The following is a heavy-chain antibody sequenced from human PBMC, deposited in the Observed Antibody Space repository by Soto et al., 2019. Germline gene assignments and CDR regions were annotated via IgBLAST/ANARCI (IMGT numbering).Heavy chain of an antibody. CDR1: RGSVNSGGYS. V-gene: IGHV4-30-2*01. Sequence: PSETLSLTCVVSRGSVNSGGYSWNWIRQTPGKALEWLGHIYDSETTYYNPSLKSRVTILLEKSKNQFSLRLSSVTAADTAVYYCARERRSCSGGTCSEGLDVWGQGATVTVSS. CDR3: ARERRSCSGGTCSEGLDV. D-gene: IGHD2-15*01. CDR2: IYDSETT. J-gene: IGHJ6*02.